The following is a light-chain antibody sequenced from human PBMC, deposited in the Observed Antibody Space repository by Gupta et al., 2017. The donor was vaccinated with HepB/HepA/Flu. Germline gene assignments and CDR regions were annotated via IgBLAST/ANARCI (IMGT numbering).Light chain of an antibody. V-gene: IGKV3-15*01. J-gene: IGKJ1*01. Sequence: EIVMTQSPATLSVSPGERATLSCWASQDIRTSLAWYQQKPGQAPRLLLFEVSLRDTGVPARFSGSGYGTEFTLTISSRQSEDFAIYYCQHYNDWPPWTFGQGTKVEIK. CDR3: QHYNDWPPWT. CDR1: QDIRTS. CDR2: EVS.